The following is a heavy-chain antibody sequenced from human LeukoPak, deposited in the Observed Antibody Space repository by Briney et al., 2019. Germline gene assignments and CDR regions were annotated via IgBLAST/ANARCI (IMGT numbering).Heavy chain of an antibody. V-gene: IGHV3-15*01. CDR1: GFTFSNAW. J-gene: IGHJ4*02. CDR2: IRSKSVGGTI. D-gene: IGHD4-23*01. CDR3: TTGPGNSGY. Sequence: PGGSLRLSCAASGFTFSNAWMSWVRQAPGKGLEWLGRIRSKSVGGTIEYAAPVKGRFTISRDDSKNTVYLQMNSLKSEDTAVYYCTTGPGNSGYWGQGTLVTVSS.